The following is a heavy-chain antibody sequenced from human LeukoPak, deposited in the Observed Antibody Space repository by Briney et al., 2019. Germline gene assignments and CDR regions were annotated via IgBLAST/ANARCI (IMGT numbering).Heavy chain of an antibody. Sequence: GESLKISCKGSGYSFTSYYIGWVRQMPGKGLEWMGIIYPGDSDTRYSPSFQGQVTISADKSISTAYLQWSSLKASDTAMYYCARHRVYCTNGVCQYYFDYWGQETLVTVSS. CDR3: ARHRVYCTNGVCQYYFDY. J-gene: IGHJ4*02. CDR2: IYPGDSDT. CDR1: GYSFTSYY. V-gene: IGHV5-51*01. D-gene: IGHD2-8*01.